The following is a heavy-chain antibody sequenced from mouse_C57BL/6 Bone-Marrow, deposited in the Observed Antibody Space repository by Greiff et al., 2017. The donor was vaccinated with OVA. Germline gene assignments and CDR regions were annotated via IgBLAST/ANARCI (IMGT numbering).Heavy chain of an antibody. CDR1: GFTFSDYG. V-gene: IGHV5-17*01. D-gene: IGHD3-2*02. J-gene: IGHJ2*01. Sequence: EVNVVESGGGLVKPGGSLKLSCAASGFTFSDYGMHWVRQAPEKGLEWVAYISSGSSTIYYADTVKGRFTISRDNAKNTLFLQMTSLRSEDTAMYYCARGLGVPFDYWGQGTTLTVSS. CDR2: ISSGSSTI. CDR3: ARGLGVPFDY.